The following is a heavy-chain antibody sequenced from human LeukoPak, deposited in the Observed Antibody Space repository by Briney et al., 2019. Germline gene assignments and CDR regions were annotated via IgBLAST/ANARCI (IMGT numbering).Heavy chain of an antibody. CDR3: AKGDTGMVRRYYFDY. Sequence: GGSLRPPCAAPGFTFSNYAMSWVRQAPREGVEWVSVISGSGGSTYYADSVKCKFTIFRHNSKKKVYLQMNSLRADDTAVYYGAKGDTGMVRRYYFDYWGQGTLVTVSS. CDR1: GFTFSNYA. J-gene: IGHJ4*02. V-gene: IGHV3-23*01. CDR2: ISGSGGST. D-gene: IGHD5-18*01.